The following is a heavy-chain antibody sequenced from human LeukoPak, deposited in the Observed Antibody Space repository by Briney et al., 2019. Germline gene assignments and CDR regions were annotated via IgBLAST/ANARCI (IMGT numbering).Heavy chain of an antibody. J-gene: IGHJ4*02. Sequence: PAGSLRLSCSASGFTFSNYAMHWVRQAPGKGLEYVSAITTNIDRTFYADSVQGRFTISRDNSANTLYLQMSSLRPEDTAVYYCVKPARGSGIQNGFDYWGQGTLVTVSS. D-gene: IGHD3-10*01. CDR1: GFTFSNYA. V-gene: IGHV3-64D*06. CDR3: VKPARGSGIQNGFDY. CDR2: ITTNIDRT.